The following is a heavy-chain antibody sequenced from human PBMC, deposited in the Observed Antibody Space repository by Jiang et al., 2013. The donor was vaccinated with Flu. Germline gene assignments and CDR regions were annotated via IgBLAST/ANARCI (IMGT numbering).Heavy chain of an antibody. CDR3: ARGRFSHYYYMHL. V-gene: IGHV1-69*01. D-gene: IGHD1-26*01. J-gene: IGHJ6*03. Sequence: RQAPGQGLEWLGGIIPIFSTATYAQKFQGRVTITADEATTTVHMELNSLRSEDTAVYYCARGRFSHYYYMHLWGKGTSVSVSS. CDR2: IIPIFSTA.